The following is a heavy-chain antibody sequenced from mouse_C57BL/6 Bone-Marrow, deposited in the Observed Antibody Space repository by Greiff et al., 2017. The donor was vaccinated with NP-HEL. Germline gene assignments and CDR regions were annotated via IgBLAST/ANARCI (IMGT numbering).Heavy chain of an antibody. Sequence: VQLQQSGPELVKPGASVKISCKASGYTFTDYYMNWVKQSHGKSLEWIGDINPNNGGTSYNQKFKGKATLTVDKSSSTAYMELRSLTSEDSAVYYCERAQTAMDYWGKGTSVTVSS. J-gene: IGHJ4*01. V-gene: IGHV1-26*01. CDR2: INPNNGGT. CDR3: ERAQTAMDY. CDR1: GYTFTDYY.